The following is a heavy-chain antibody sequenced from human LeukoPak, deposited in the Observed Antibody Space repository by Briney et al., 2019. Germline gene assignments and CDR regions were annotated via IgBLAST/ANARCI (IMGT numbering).Heavy chain of an antibody. J-gene: IGHJ4*02. CDR1: GFTFSSYE. V-gene: IGHV3-48*03. Sequence: GGSLRLSCAASGFTFSSYEMNWVRQAPGKGLEWVSYISSSGSTIYYADSVKGRFTTSRDNAKNSLYLQMNSLRAEDTAVYYCARDEGGGGSSSSEWDYWGQGTLVTVSS. D-gene: IGHD6-6*01. CDR3: ARDEGGGGSSSSEWDY. CDR2: ISSSGSTI.